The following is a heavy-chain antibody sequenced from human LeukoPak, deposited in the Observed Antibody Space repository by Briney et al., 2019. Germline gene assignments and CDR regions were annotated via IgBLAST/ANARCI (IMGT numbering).Heavy chain of an antibody. CDR2: IYPGDSDT. Sequence: GESLKISCKGSGYTFATFWIGWVRQMPGKGPEWMGIIYPGDSDTRYSPSFQGQVTISADKSISTAYLQWSSLRASDTAMYYCARQGYSSSSGGWFDPWGQGTLVTVSS. CDR1: GYTFATFW. V-gene: IGHV5-51*01. J-gene: IGHJ5*02. CDR3: ARQGYSSSSGGWFDP. D-gene: IGHD6-6*01.